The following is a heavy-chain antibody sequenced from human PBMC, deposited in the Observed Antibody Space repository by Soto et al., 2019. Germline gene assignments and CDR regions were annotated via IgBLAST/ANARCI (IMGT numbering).Heavy chain of an antibody. J-gene: IGHJ4*02. CDR3: ARDSFPDYYGSGSWGLDY. D-gene: IGHD3-10*01. CDR1: GFTFSSYG. V-gene: IGHV3-33*01. CDR2: IWYDGSNK. Sequence: QVQLVESGGGVVQPGRSLRLSCAASGFTFSSYGMHWVRQAPGKGLEWVAVIWYDGSNKYYADSVKGRFTISRDNSKNTLYRQMNSLRAEDTAVYYCARDSFPDYYGSGSWGLDYWGQGTLVTVSS.